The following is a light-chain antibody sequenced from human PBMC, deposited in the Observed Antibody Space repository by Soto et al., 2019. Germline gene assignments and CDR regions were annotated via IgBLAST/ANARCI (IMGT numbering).Light chain of an antibody. Sequence: QLVLTQSPSASASLGASVKLTCTLSSGHSSYTIAGHQQQPEKGPRYLMKLNTDGSHSRGDGIPDRFSGSRSGAPRYLTIARLQSEDEADYSCQTWGAGIVVLGGGTKLTVL. V-gene: IGLV4-69*01. CDR3: QTWGAGIVV. CDR2: LNTDGSH. J-gene: IGLJ2*01. CDR1: SGHSSYT.